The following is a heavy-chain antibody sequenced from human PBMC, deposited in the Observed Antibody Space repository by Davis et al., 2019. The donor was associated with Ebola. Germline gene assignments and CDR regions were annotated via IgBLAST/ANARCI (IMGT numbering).Heavy chain of an antibody. V-gene: IGHV1-18*01. CDR3: ARGGVYDSSGYYLDDAFDI. D-gene: IGHD3-22*01. Sequence: AASVKVSCKASGYTFTSYGISWVRQAPGQGLEWMGWISAYNGNTNYAQKLQGRVTMTTDTSTSTAYMVLRSLRSDDTAVYYCARGGVYDSSGYYLDDAFDIWGQGTMVTVSS. J-gene: IGHJ3*02. CDR1: GYTFTSYG. CDR2: ISAYNGNT.